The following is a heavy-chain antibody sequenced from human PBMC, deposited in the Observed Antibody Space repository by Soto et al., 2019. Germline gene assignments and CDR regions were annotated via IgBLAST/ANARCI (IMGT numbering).Heavy chain of an antibody. D-gene: IGHD4-17*01. CDR1: GFTFSSYE. Sequence: SLRLSCAASGFTFSSYEMNWVRQAPGKGLEWVSYISSSGSTIYYADSVKGRFTISRDNAKNSLYLQMNSLRAEDTAVYYCARAFYGDYPYYFDYWGQGTLVTVSS. CDR2: ISSSGSTI. CDR3: ARAFYGDYPYYFDY. V-gene: IGHV3-48*03. J-gene: IGHJ4*02.